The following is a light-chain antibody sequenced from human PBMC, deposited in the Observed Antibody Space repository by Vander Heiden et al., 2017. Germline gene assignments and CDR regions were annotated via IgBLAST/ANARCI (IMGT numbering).Light chain of an antibody. V-gene: IGKV3-20*01. CDR1: QAISSSY. Sequence: GTVSLSKEERASLSCRASQAISSSYLAWYQQKPGQAPRLLIYGGFSRATGIPDRHTGSGSQTATATSVHALALPDFAVYWYRHYRSHLYTFGQGTKLEIK. CDR2: GGF. J-gene: IGKJ2*01. CDR3: RHYRSHLYT.